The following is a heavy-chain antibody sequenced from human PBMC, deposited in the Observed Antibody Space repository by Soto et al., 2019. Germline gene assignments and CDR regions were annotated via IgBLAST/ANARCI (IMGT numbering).Heavy chain of an antibody. V-gene: IGHV3-30*14. CDR3: ASWLQQEHAYDV. CDR2: ISYDGSNK. D-gene: IGHD1-1*01. Sequence: GGSLRLSCAASGFTFSSYAMHWVRQAPGKGLEWVAVISYDGSNKYYADSVKGRFTISRDSSRTTVFLQMNSLRPDDSAVYYCASWLQQEHAYDVWGLGTTVTVSS. CDR1: GFTFSSYA. J-gene: IGHJ3*01.